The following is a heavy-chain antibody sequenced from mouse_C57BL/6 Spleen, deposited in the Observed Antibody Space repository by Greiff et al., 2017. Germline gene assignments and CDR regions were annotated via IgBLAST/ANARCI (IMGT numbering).Heavy chain of an antibody. Sequence: EVHLVESGGGLVQPGGSMKLSCVASGFTFSNYWMNWVRQSPEKGLGWVAQIRLKSDNYATHYAESVKGRFTISRDDSKSSFYLKMNNLRAEDTGIYYCTIIYYGSRYWYFDVWGTGTTVTVSS. D-gene: IGHD1-1*01. V-gene: IGHV6-3*01. CDR2: IRLKSDNYAT. CDR1: GFTFSNYW. J-gene: IGHJ1*03. CDR3: TIIYYGSRYWYFDV.